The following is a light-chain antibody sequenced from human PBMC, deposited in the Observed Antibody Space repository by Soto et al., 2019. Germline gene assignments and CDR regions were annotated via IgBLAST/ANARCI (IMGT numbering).Light chain of an antibody. CDR2: GAS. Sequence: EIVLTQSPGSLSLSPGERATLSYRASQSVTSSYLAWYQQKPGQAPRLLIYGASSRATDIPDRFSGSGSGTDFTLTISRMEPEEFAVYDCQQYGSSVWTVGQGTKVDIK. CDR3: QQYGSSVWT. CDR1: QSVTSSY. J-gene: IGKJ1*01. V-gene: IGKV3-20*01.